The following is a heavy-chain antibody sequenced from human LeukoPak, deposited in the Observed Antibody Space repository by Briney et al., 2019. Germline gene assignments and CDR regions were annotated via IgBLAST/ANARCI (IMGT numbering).Heavy chain of an antibody. CDR2: ISYDGSNK. V-gene: IGHV3-30*04. Sequence: AGGSLRLSCAASGFTFSSYAMHWVRQAPGKGLEWVAVISYDGSNKYYADSVKGRFTISRDNSKNTLYLQMNSLRAEDTAVYYCARGEGSGWYEDHEQYFQHWGQGTLVTVSS. J-gene: IGHJ1*01. CDR1: GFTFSSYA. CDR3: ARGEGSGWYEDHEQYFQH. D-gene: IGHD6-19*01.